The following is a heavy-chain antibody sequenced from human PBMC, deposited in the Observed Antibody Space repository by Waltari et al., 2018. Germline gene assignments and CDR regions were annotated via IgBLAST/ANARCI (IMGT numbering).Heavy chain of an antibody. CDR1: GGSISSSSYY. CDR3: ARLGYCSSTSCYRGGDY. CDR2: INYSGST. V-gene: IGHV4-39*07. Sequence: QLQLQESGPGLVKPSETLSLTCTVSGGSISSSSYYWGWIRQPPGKGLEWIGRINYSGSTYYNPSLKSRVTISVDTSKNQFSLKLSSVTAADTAVYYCARLGYCSSTSCYRGGDYWGQGTLVTVSS. J-gene: IGHJ4*02. D-gene: IGHD2-2*02.